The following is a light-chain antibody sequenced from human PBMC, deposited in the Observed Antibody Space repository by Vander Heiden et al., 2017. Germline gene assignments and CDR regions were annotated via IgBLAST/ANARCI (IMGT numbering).Light chain of an antibody. CDR1: QSVSGY. CDR3: QQRSRWPPYT. J-gene: IGKJ2*01. CDR2: YAS. V-gene: IGKV3-11*01. Sequence: VLTHSPPTLSLSPGERATPSSRARQSVSGYLAWYQQKSGQAPRLLIYYASYRATGILARFSGSGSGTDVTLTISSLEPEDFAVYYCQQRSRWPPYTFGQGTKLEI.